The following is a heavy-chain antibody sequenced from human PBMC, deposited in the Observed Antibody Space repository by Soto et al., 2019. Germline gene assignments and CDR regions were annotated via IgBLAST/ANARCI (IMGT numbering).Heavy chain of an antibody. CDR2: TYYRSRWYN. CDR3: AGTTSHQWYYMDV. D-gene: IGHD1-7*01. V-gene: IGHV6-1*01. CDR1: GDSVSSNRAA. J-gene: IGHJ6*03. Sequence: QVQLQASGPGMVKPSQTLSLACAISGDSVSSNRAAWNWIRLSPSRGLEWLARTYYRSRWYNDYAVSVRSRITVNPDTSKNQFSLQLTSVTPEDTAVYYCAGTTSHQWYYMDVWGKGTTVTVSS.